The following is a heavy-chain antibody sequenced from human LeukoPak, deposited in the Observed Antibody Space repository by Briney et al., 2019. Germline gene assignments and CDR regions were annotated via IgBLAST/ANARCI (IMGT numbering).Heavy chain of an antibody. D-gene: IGHD1-26*01. Sequence: GGSLRLSCGASGFTFSRYSMHWVRQAPGKGLEWVAVISSDESHKYYVESVKGRFTISRDNSKNTLYLQMHSPRGEDTAVYYCASLVGATSRDAFDIWGQGKMVTVSS. V-gene: IGHV3-30*04. CDR3: ASLVGATSRDAFDI. J-gene: IGHJ3*02. CDR1: GFTFSRYS. CDR2: ISSDESHK.